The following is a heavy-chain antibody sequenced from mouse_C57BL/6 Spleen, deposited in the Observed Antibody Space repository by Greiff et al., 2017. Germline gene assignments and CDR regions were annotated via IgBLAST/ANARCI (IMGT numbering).Heavy chain of an antibody. D-gene: IGHD2-4*01. Sequence: EVKLVEPGGGLVKPGGSLKLSCAASGFTFSDYGMHWVRQAPEKGLEWVAYISSGSSTIYYADTVKGRFTIARDNAKNTLFLQMTSLRSEDTAMYYCASDYDCHWYAMGYWGQGTSVTVSS. CDR2: ISSGSSTI. CDR1: GFTFSDYG. V-gene: IGHV5-17*01. CDR3: ASDYDCHWYAMGY. J-gene: IGHJ4*01.